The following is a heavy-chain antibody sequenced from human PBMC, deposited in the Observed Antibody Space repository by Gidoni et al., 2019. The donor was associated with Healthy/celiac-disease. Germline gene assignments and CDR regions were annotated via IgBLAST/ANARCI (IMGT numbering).Heavy chain of an antibody. J-gene: IGHJ4*02. CDR2: ISWNSGSI. CDR3: AKDKGIAVAGTPFDY. CDR1: GFTFADYA. Sequence: EVQLVESGGGLVQPGRSLRLSCSASGFTFADYAMHWVRQAPGKGLEWVSGISWNSGSIGYADSVKGRFTISRDNAKNSLYLQMNSLRAEDTALYYCAKDKGIAVAGTPFDYWGQGTLVTVSS. V-gene: IGHV3-9*01. D-gene: IGHD6-19*01.